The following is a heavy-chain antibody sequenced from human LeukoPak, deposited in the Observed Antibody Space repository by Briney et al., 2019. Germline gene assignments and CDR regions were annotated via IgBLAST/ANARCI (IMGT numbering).Heavy chain of an antibody. CDR2: ISSGSSYI. D-gene: IGHD2-2*01. CDR1: GFTFSSYG. J-gene: IGHJ6*02. Sequence: GGSLRLSCAASGFTFSSYGMNWVRQAPGKGLEWVSFISSGSSYIYYADSVKGRFTISRDNAKNSLYLQMNSLRAEDTAVYYCARAGEYCSSTSCNRYYYYYGMDVWGQGTTVTVSS. V-gene: IGHV3-21*01. CDR3: ARAGEYCSSTSCNRYYYYYGMDV.